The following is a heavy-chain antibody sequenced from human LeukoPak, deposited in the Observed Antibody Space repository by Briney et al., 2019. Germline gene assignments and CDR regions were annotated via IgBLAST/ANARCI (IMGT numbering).Heavy chain of an antibody. J-gene: IGHJ5*02. Sequence: SQTLSLTCTVSGGSVSSGRYYWSWIRQPAGKGLEWIGHIYTTGGSNYNPSLESRVIMSVDTSKNQFSLELNSMTAADTAVYYCARVDCRSTSCTTNWFDPWGQGTLVTVSS. V-gene: IGHV4-61*09. CDR2: IYTTGGS. CDR1: GGSVSSGRYY. CDR3: ARVDCRSTSCTTNWFDP. D-gene: IGHD2-2*01.